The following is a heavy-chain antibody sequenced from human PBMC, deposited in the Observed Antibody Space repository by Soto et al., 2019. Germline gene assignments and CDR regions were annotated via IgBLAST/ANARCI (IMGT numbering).Heavy chain of an antibody. CDR3: ANPPPKVYSSGWHLRPFDY. V-gene: IGHV3-23*01. D-gene: IGHD6-19*01. J-gene: IGHJ4*02. Sequence: EVQLLESGGGLVQPGGSLRLSCAASGFTFSSYAMSWVRQAPGKGLEWVAAISGSGGSTYYADSVKGRFTISRDNSKNTMYLQINNLRGEDTDVYYFANPPPKVYSSGWHLRPFDYWGQGTLVTVSS. CDR1: GFTFSSYA. CDR2: ISGSGGST.